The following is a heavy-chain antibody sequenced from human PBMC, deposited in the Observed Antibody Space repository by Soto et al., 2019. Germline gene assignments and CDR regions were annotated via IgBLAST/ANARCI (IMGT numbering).Heavy chain of an antibody. J-gene: IGHJ6*02. CDR1: GGTVSSYG. Sequence: AVRLSAAAPGGTVSSYGMQWVLQAPGKGLEWVAVISYDGSNKYYADSVKGRFTISRDNSKNTLYLQMNSLRAEDTAVYYCAKDSGVRKALSGYPYYYYYGMDVWGQGTTVTVSS. V-gene: IGHV3-30*18. CDR3: AKDSGVRKALSGYPYYYYYGMDV. CDR2: ISYDGSNK. D-gene: IGHD3-9*01.